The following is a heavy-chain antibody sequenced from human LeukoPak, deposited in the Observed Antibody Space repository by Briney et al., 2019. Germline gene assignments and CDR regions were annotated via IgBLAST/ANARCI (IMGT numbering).Heavy chain of an antibody. Sequence: ASVKVSCKASGYIFNDYDINWVRQAAGQGLEWMGWMNPNSGNTGYAQKFQGRITMTRDTSITTAYMELSGLMPEDTAVYYCAKDLSIAATGFDPWGQGTLVTVSS. CDR1: GYIFNDYD. D-gene: IGHD6-13*01. V-gene: IGHV1-8*01. CDR3: AKDLSIAATGFDP. CDR2: MNPNSGNT. J-gene: IGHJ5*02.